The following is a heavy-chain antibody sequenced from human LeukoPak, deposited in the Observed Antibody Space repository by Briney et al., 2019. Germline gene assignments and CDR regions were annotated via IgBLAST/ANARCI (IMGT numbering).Heavy chain of an antibody. CDR1: GFTFSSYW. V-gene: IGHV3-74*01. Sequence: PGGSLRLSCAASGFTFSSYWMHWVRQAPGKGLVWVSRINSDGSTTSYADSVKGRFTISRDNAKNTLYLQMNSLRVEDTAVYYCARVQDYGDYGGSFDYWGQGTLVTVSS. D-gene: IGHD4-17*01. CDR2: INSDGSTT. CDR3: ARVQDYGDYGGSFDY. J-gene: IGHJ4*02.